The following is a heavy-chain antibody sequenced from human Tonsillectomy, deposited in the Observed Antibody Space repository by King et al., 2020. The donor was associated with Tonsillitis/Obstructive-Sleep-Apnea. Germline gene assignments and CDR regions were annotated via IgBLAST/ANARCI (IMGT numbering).Heavy chain of an antibody. D-gene: IGHD2-2*01. CDR2: ISAYNGNT. CDR3: ASVHSYCSSTSCLDY. Sequence: VQLVESGAEVKKPGASVKVSCKASGYTFTSYGNSWVRKAPGQGLEWMGWISAYNGNTNYAQKLQGRVTMTTDTSTSTAYMELRSLRSDDTAVYYCASVHSYCSSTSCLDYWGQGTLVTVSS. J-gene: IGHJ4*02. CDR1: GYTFTSYG. V-gene: IGHV1-18*01.